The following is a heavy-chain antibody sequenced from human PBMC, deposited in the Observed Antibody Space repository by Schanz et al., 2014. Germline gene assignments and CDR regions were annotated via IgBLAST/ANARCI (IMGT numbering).Heavy chain of an antibody. D-gene: IGHD7-27*01. CDR2: IIPVLNIA. V-gene: IGHV1-69*02. Sequence: QLQLVQSGAEVKKPGSSVKVSCKLSGGTFSSYTISWMRQAPGQGLEWMVKIIPVLNIATYAQRFQGRVSITADTSTNTAYMELSSLRSEDTAVYYCARGPLGPSPWGQGTLVTVSS. CDR1: GGTFSSYT. CDR3: ARGPLGPSP. J-gene: IGHJ5*02.